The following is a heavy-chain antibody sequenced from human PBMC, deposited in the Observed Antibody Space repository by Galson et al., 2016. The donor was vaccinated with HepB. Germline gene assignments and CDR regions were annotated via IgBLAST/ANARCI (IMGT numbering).Heavy chain of an antibody. J-gene: IGHJ5*02. V-gene: IGHV4-34*01. Sequence: SETLSLTCAVYGGPFSGYHWTWIRQPLGKGLEWIGDINQSGRSNYNPSLKSRVAISVDTSRNQFSLQLTSMTAADTAVYYCARGPSPPPLAKDFWSAYRAAGTFFDPWGQGTLVTVSS. CDR2: INQSGRS. D-gene: IGHD3-3*01. CDR3: ARGPSPPPLAKDFWSAYRAAGTFFDP. CDR1: GGPFSGYH.